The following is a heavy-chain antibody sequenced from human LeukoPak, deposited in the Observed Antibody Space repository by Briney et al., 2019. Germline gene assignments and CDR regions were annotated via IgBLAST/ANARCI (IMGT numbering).Heavy chain of an antibody. V-gene: IGHV3-7*01. D-gene: IGHD2-2*01. CDR1: GFTFSSYW. Sequence: QSGGSLRLSCAASGFTFSSYWMSWVRQAPGKGLEWVANIKQDGSEKYCVDSVKGRFTIPRDNAKNSLYLQMNSLRAEDTAVYYCARGGGTSYPFDYWGQGTLVTVSS. CDR3: ARGGGTSYPFDY. J-gene: IGHJ4*02. CDR2: IKQDGSEK.